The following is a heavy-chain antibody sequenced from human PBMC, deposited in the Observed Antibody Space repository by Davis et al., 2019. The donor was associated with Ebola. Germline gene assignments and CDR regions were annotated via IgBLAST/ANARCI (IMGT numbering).Heavy chain of an antibody. V-gene: IGHV3-74*01. J-gene: IGHJ3*02. CDR2: INSDGSST. Sequence: GESLKISCAASGLTFSSNWMHWVRQAPGKGLVWVSRINSDGSSTRYADSVKGRFTISRDNAKNTLYLQMNSLRAEDTAVYYCARDLGMGRRVDAFDIWGQGTMVTVSS. CDR1: GLTFSSNW. D-gene: IGHD7-27*01. CDR3: ARDLGMGRRVDAFDI.